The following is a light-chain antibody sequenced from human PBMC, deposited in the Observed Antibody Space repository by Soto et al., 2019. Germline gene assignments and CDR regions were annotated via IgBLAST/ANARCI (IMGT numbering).Light chain of an antibody. J-gene: IGKJ1*01. V-gene: IGKV3-15*01. CDR3: QQYTDWPPWT. CDR2: GAP. CDR1: QSVRNN. Sequence: EIVMTQSPATLSVSPGERATLSCRASQSVRNNLAWYQQKPGQAPRHLIYGAPTRATGIPARFSGSGSGTDFTLTISRLQSEDFAVYYCQQYTDWPPWTFGQGTKVEIK.